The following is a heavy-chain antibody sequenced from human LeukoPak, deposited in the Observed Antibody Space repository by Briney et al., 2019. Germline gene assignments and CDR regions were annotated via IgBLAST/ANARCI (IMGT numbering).Heavy chain of an antibody. CDR2: ISYDANNK. V-gene: IGHV3-30-3*01. CDR3: VRDISGYYFDY. J-gene: IGHJ4*02. CDR1: GFTFSSYA. D-gene: IGHD3-22*01. Sequence: GGSLRLSCAASGFTFSSYAMHWVRQAPGKGLECVAVISYDANNKYYADSVKGRFSVSRDNSKNTLSLKMNSLRAEDTAVYYCVRDISGYYFDYWGQGTLVTVSS.